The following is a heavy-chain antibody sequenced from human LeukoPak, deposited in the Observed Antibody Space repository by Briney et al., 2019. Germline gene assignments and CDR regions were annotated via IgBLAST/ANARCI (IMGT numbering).Heavy chain of an antibody. Sequence: GGSLRLSCAASGFTFSSYWMSWVRQAPGKGLEWVANIKQDGSEKYYVGSVKGRFTISRDNAKNSLYLQMNSLRAEDTAVYYCARHPLSSGWYGEFYFDYWGQGTLVTVSS. CDR2: IKQDGSEK. V-gene: IGHV3-7*01. CDR3: ARHPLSSGWYGEFYFDY. J-gene: IGHJ4*02. CDR1: GFTFSSYW. D-gene: IGHD6-19*01.